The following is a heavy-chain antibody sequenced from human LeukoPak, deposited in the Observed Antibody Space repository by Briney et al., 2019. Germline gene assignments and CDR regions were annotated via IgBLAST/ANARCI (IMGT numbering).Heavy chain of an antibody. Sequence: SETLSLTCSVSGDSISTSSYYWGWIRQPPGKGLEWIGTIYYSGSTYYNPSLTSRVTISVDTSKNQFSLKLSSVTAADTAVYYCARASTKDYGRRIDYWGQGTLVTVSS. J-gene: IGHJ4*02. V-gene: IGHV4-39*07. D-gene: IGHD4-17*01. CDR2: IYYSGST. CDR1: GDSISTSSYY. CDR3: ARASTKDYGRRIDY.